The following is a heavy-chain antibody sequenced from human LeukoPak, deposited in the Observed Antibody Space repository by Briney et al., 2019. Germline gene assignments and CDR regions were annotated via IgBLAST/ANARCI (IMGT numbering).Heavy chain of an antibody. CDR1: GGTFSSYA. CDR3: ARDSLIVGATGYFDY. J-gene: IGHJ4*02. D-gene: IGHD1-26*01. CDR2: IIPIFGTA. V-gene: IGHV1-69*06. Sequence: SVKVSCKASGGTFSSYAISWVRQAPGQGLEWMGGIIPIFGTANYAQKFQGRVTITADKSTSTAYMELSSLRSEDTAVYYCARDSLIVGATGYFDYWGQGTLVTVSS.